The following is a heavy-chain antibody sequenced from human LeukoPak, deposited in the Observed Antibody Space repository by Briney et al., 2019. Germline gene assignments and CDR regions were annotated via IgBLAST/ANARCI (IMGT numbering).Heavy chain of an antibody. Sequence: GGSLRLSCAASGFTFSSYAMHWVRQAPGKGLEWVAVISYDGSNKYYADSVKGRFTISRDNSKNTLYLQMNSRRAEDTALYYCASGYSSSWPIDYWGQETLVTVSS. CDR3: ASGYSSSWPIDY. D-gene: IGHD6-13*01. V-gene: IGHV3-30-3*01. CDR1: GFTFSSYA. CDR2: ISYDGSNK. J-gene: IGHJ4*02.